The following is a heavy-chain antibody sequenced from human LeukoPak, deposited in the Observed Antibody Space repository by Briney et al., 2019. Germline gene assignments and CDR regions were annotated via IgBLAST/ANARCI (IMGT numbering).Heavy chain of an antibody. D-gene: IGHD6-13*01. J-gene: IGHJ4*02. CDR3: ARDPDSSSWYYFDY. Sequence: PGGSLRLSCAASGFTFSSYAMHWVRQAPGKGLEWVAVISYDGSNKYYADSVKGRFTISRDNSKNTLYLQMNSLRAEDTAVYYCARDPDSSSWYYFDYWGQGTLVTVSS. CDR2: ISYDGSNK. CDR1: GFTFSSYA. V-gene: IGHV3-30-3*01.